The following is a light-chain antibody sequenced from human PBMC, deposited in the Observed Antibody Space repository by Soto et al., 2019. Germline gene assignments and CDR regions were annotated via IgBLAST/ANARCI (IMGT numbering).Light chain of an antibody. V-gene: IGKV1-5*03. CDR3: QHYNSYSEA. Sequence: DIQMTQSPSTLSGSVGDRVTITCRASQTISSWLAWYQQKPGKAPKLLIYKAFTLKSGVPSRFSGSGSGTEFTLTISSLQPDDFVTYYCQHYNSYSEAFGQGTKV. CDR2: KAF. J-gene: IGKJ1*01. CDR1: QTISSW.